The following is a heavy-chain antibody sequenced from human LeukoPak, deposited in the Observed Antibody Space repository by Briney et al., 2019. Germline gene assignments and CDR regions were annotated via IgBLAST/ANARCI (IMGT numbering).Heavy chain of an antibody. CDR3: ARVAIEYSSGWHGDY. J-gene: IGHJ4*02. CDR2: ISYDGSNK. D-gene: IGHD6-19*01. Sequence: PGGPLRLSCAASGFTFSSYAMHWVRQAPGKGLEWVAVISYDGSNKYYADSVKGRFTISRDNSKNTLYLQMNSLRAEDTAVYYCARVAIEYSSGWHGDYWGQGTLVTVSS. V-gene: IGHV3-30*04. CDR1: GFTFSSYA.